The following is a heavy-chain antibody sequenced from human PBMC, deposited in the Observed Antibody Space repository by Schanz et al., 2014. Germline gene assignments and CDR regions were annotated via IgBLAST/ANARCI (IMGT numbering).Heavy chain of an antibody. D-gene: IGHD3-9*01. Sequence: EVQLVESGGGVVRPGGSLRLSCAASGFGFDDYAMSWVRQAPGKGLEWVSAINGSGNATYYADSVKGRFTISRDNSRNTLFLQMKRLRVEDTAVYFCAKDPYDVLTGYQYYFDYWGPGRLVTVSS. CDR1: GFGFDDYA. CDR2: INGSGNAT. J-gene: IGHJ4*02. CDR3: AKDPYDVLTGYQYYFDY. V-gene: IGHV3-23*04.